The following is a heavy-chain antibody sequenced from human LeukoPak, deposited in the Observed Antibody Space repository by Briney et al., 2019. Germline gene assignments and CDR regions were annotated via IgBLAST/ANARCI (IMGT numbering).Heavy chain of an antibody. CDR1: GFTFSSYG. J-gene: IGHJ4*02. CDR3: AKDRITMVRAIDY. CDR2: ISYDGSNK. Sequence: GRSLRLSCAASGFTFSSYGMHWVRQAPGKGLEWVAVISYDGSNKYYADSVKGRFTISRDNSKNTLYLQMNSLRAEDTAVYYCAKDRITMVRAIDYWGQGTLVTVSS. D-gene: IGHD3-10*01. V-gene: IGHV3-30*18.